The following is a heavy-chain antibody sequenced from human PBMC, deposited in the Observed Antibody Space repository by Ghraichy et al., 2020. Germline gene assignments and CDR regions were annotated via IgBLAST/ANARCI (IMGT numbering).Heavy chain of an antibody. V-gene: IGHV3-48*01. CDR2: ISSTSRNK. D-gene: IGHD3-10*01. CDR1: GFTFSAYD. J-gene: IGHJ6*02. CDR3: ARASSVQRFYYYDGMDV. Sequence: GSLRLSCVGSGFTFSAYDLNWVRQSPGKGLDWISYISSTSRNKFYADSVEGRFTISRDNARNTLYLQLSSLRVEDMGVYFCARASSVQRFYYYDGMDVWGQGTTVTVSS.